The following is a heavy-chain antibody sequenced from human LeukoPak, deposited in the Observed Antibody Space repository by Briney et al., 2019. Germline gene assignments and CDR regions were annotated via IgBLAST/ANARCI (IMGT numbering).Heavy chain of an antibody. J-gene: IGHJ4*02. CDR2: ISYDGSEK. V-gene: IGHV3-30*04. CDR1: GFRFSSYA. Sequence: GSLRLSCAASGFRFSSYAMHWVRQAPGKGLEWVAGISYDGSEKYYADSVKGRFSASRDNSKNTVYLQMDSLRDDDTAVYYCARGGGRGWHNFFDYWGQGTLVSVSS. D-gene: IGHD6-19*01. CDR3: ARGGGRGWHNFFDY.